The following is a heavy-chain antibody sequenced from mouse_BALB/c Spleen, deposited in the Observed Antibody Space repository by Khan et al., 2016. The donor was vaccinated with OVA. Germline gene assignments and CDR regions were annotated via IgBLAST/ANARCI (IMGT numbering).Heavy chain of an antibody. D-gene: IGHD2-1*01. Sequence: QIQLVQSGPELKKPGETVKISCKASGYTLTDYGMNWVKQAPGKGLKWMGWINTYTGEATYADDFKGRFAFSLETSASTAYLQINNLKTKDTATYFCSRSNGNYWFAYWGQGTLVTVSA. V-gene: IGHV9-3-1*01. J-gene: IGHJ3*01. CDR2: INTYTGEA. CDR3: SRSNGNYWFAY. CDR1: GYTLTDYG.